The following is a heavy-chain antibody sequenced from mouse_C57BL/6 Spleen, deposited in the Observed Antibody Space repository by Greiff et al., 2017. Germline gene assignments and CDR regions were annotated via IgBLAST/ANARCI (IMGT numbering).Heavy chain of an antibody. CDR1: GYTFTSYT. Sequence: VQLQQSGAELARPGASVKMSCKASGYTFTSYTMPWVKQRPGQGLEWIGYINPSSGYTKYNQKFKDKATLTADKSSSTAYMQLSSLTSEDSAVYYCARSGTSWYFDVWGTGTTVTVSS. D-gene: IGHD4-1*01. CDR3: ARSGTSWYFDV. J-gene: IGHJ1*03. CDR2: INPSSGYT. V-gene: IGHV1-4*01.